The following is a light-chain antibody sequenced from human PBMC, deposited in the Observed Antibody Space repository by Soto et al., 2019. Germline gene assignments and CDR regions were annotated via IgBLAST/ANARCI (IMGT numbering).Light chain of an antibody. V-gene: IGLV2-14*01. CDR3: CSYAGSFIFV. Sequence: QSALTQPASVSGSPGQSITISCTGTISDFVIYNYVSWYQQHPGKAPKLMLYGVSNRPSGVSNRFSGSKSGNTASLTISGLQAEDEADYYCCSYAGSFIFVFGTGTKLTVL. CDR1: ISDFVIYNY. CDR2: GVS. J-gene: IGLJ1*01.